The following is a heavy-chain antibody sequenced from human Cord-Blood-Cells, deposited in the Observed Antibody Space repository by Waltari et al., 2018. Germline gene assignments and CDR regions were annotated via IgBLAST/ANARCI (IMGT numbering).Heavy chain of an antibody. Sequence: QVQLVQSGAEVKKPGSSVTVSCKASGGTFSSYATSWVRPAPGQGLEWMGGIIPILGIANYAQKFQGRVTITADESTSTAYMELSSLRSEDTAVYYCARDLAMDGTGDAFDIWGQGTMVTVSS. V-gene: IGHV1-69*04. CDR1: GGTFSSYA. CDR3: ARDLAMDGTGDAFDI. D-gene: IGHD3-9*01. CDR2: IIPILGIA. J-gene: IGHJ3*02.